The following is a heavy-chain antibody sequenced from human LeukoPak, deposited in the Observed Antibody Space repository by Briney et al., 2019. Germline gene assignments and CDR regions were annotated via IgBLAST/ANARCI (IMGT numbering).Heavy chain of an antibody. CDR1: EFTFSNYN. D-gene: IGHD3-10*01. CDR3: ASQRITMATWAFDI. V-gene: IGHV3-48*01. CDR2: ISTSSATI. Sequence: GGSLRLSCAASEFTFSNYNINWVRQAPGKGLEWVSYISTSSATIYYADSVKGRFTISRDNAKNSLYLQMNSLRAEDTAVYYCASQRITMATWAFDIWGQGTMVTVSS. J-gene: IGHJ3*02.